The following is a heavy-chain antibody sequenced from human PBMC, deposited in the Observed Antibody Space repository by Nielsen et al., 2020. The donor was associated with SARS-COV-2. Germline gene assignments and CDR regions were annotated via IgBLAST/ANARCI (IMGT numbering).Heavy chain of an antibody. D-gene: IGHD1-26*01. V-gene: IGHV3-30-3*01. Sequence: GGSLRLSCAASGFSFSNYAMHWVRQAPGKGLEWVAFISYDGSNKYYADSVKGRFTISRDNSKNTPYLRMNSLRAEDTAVYYCARGQSGSYSSYYFDYWGQGTLVTVSS. CDR3: ARGQSGSYSSYYFDY. CDR1: GFSFSNYA. J-gene: IGHJ4*02. CDR2: ISYDGSNK.